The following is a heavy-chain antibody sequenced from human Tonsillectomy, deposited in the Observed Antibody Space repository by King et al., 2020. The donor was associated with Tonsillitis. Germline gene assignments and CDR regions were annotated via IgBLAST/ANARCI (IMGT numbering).Heavy chain of an antibody. CDR3: ARVPRSPPPRAAGYFDL. CDR1: GGSISSYY. D-gene: IGHD6-25*01. Sequence: VQLQESGPGLVKPSETLSLTCTVSGGSISSYYWSWIRQPPGKGLEWIGYIYYSGSTNYNPSLKSRVTISVDTSKNQFSLKLSSVTAADTAVYYCARVPRSPPPRAAGYFDLWGRGTLVTVSS. J-gene: IGHJ2*01. CDR2: IYYSGST. V-gene: IGHV4-59*01.